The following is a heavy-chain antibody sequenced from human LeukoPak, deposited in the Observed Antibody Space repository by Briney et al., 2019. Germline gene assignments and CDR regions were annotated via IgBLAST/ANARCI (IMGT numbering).Heavy chain of an antibody. V-gene: IGHV4-38-2*01. CDR1: GYSISSGYH. J-gene: IGHJ4*02. D-gene: IGHD5-24*01. CDR2: IYHSGRT. Sequence: SETLSLTCAVSGYSISSGYHWGRIRPPPGKGLEWIGSIYHSGRTYYNPSLKSRVTISVDTSKNQFSLKLSSVAAAVTAVYYCARHYNPYYFDYWGQGTLVTVSS. CDR3: ARHYNPYYFDY.